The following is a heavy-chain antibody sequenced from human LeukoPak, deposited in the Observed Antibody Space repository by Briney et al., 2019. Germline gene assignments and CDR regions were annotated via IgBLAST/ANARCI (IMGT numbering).Heavy chain of an antibody. CDR1: GGPISSYY. CDR3: ARDGYYDTTLFDP. V-gene: IGHV4-4*07. J-gene: IGHJ5*01. D-gene: IGHD3-22*01. Sequence: PSETLSLTCTVSGGPISSYYWSWIRQPAGRGLEWIGRIYTTGITNYNPSLKSRVTMSVDTSKNQFSLKLSSVTAADTAVYYCARDGYYDTTLFDPWGQGTLVTVSS. CDR2: IYTTGIT.